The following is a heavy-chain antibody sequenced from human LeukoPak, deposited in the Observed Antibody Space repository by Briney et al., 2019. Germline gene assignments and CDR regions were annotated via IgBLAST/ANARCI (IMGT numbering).Heavy chain of an antibody. Sequence: PGGSLRLSCAASGFTFSSYAMSWVRQAPGKGLEWVSAISGSGGSTYYADSVKGRFTISRDNSKNTLYLQMNSLRAEDTAVYYCAKGGSGWYLENYYFDYWGQGTLVTVSS. D-gene: IGHD6-19*01. J-gene: IGHJ4*02. CDR3: AKGGSGWYLENYYFDY. CDR2: ISGSGGST. V-gene: IGHV3-23*01. CDR1: GFTFSSYA.